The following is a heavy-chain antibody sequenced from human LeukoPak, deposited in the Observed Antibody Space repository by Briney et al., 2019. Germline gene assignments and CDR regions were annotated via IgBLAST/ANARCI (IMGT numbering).Heavy chain of an antibody. Sequence: ASVKVSCKASGYTFTGYYIHWVRQAPGQGLEWMGWINPNSGGTNYAQKFQGRVTMTRDKSISTAYMARSRLRFEDTAVYYCARDRDGAKGGYWGQGTLVTVSS. CDR1: GYTFTGYY. V-gene: IGHV1-2*02. CDR2: INPNSGGT. CDR3: ARDRDGAKGGY. J-gene: IGHJ4*02. D-gene: IGHD4-17*01.